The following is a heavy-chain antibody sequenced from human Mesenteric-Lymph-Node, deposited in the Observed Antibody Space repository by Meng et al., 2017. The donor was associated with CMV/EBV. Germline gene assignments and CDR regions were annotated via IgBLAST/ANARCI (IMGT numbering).Heavy chain of an antibody. CDR1: GFSLSATGVG. CDR2: VYWDGDS. J-gene: IGHJ4*02. V-gene: IGHV2-5*02. Sequence: CTFSGFSLSATGVGVGWFRQPPGKPLEWLAIVYWDGDSPYIPSLYGRLTIAKVTSKDQVVLTVINMDPVDTATYFRAYRSAYYNVEYWGRGILVTVSS. D-gene: IGHD3-22*01. CDR3: AYRSAYYNVEY.